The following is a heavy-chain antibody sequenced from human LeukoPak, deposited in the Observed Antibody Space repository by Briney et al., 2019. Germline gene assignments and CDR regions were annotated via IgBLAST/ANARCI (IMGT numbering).Heavy chain of an antibody. J-gene: IGHJ4*02. CDR1: GYTFTSYY. CDR2: INPSGGST. Sequence: ASVKVSCKASGYTFTSYYMHWARQAPGQGLEWMGIINPSGGSTSYAQKFQGRVTMTRDTSTSTVYMELSSLRSEDTAVYYCARDRLVRFCGSYFYYWGQGTLVTVSS. CDR3: ARDRLVRFCGSYFYY. V-gene: IGHV1-46*03. D-gene: IGHD3-16*01.